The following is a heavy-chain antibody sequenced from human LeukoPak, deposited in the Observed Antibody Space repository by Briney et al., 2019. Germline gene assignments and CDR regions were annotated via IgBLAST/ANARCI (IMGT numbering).Heavy chain of an antibody. Sequence: GSSVTVSLKSTGYTFAYHYIHWLRQPPGKGLAWMGLINPSSGCTNSVHKFQARVTMTTDTSISTAYMDLSILRSDDTAVYYCARDFQNKKWYDGPGYYFDYWGQGTLVTVSS. D-gene: IGHD1/OR15-1a*01. CDR3: ARDFQNKKWYDGPGYYFDY. J-gene: IGHJ4*02. V-gene: IGHV1-2*02. CDR1: GYTFAYHY. CDR2: INPSSGCT.